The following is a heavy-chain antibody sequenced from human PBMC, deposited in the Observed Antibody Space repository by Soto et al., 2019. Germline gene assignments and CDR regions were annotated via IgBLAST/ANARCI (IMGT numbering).Heavy chain of an antibody. V-gene: IGHV3-23*01. Sequence: GGSLRLSCGASGFTFSSYAMSWVRQAPGKGLEWVSRLSGSGATTKYADSVKGRFTISRDNSKNTLYLQMNSLRAEDTAVYYCARDPDYYGSGSPWGQGTLVTVSS. J-gene: IGHJ5*02. CDR3: ARDPDYYGSGSP. D-gene: IGHD3-10*01. CDR1: GFTFSSYA. CDR2: LSGSGATT.